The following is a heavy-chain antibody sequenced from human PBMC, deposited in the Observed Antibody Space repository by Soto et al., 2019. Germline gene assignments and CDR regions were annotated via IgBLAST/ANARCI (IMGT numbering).Heavy chain of an antibody. V-gene: IGHV4-30-2*01. D-gene: IGHD5-12*01. Sequence: QLQLQESGSGLVKPSQTLSLTCAVSGGSISSGGYSWSWIRQPPGQGLEWIGYIYHSGSTYYNPSLKSLVTISVDRSKNQFSLKLSSVTAADTAVYYCASGGPGWLQFDYWGQGTLVTVSS. CDR1: GGSISSGGYS. J-gene: IGHJ4*02. CDR2: IYHSGST. CDR3: ASGGPGWLQFDY.